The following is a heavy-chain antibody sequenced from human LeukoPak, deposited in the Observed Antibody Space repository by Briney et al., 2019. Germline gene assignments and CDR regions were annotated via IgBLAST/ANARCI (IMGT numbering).Heavy chain of an antibody. J-gene: IGHJ4*02. CDR1: GGSISTYY. CDR3: ARPYCSAGNCYSNFDS. D-gene: IGHD2-15*01. V-gene: IGHV4-59*12. CDR2: ISYSGST. Sequence: PSETLSLTCTVSGGSISTYYWSWIRQPPGKGLEWIGYISYSGSTNYNPSLRSRVTISVDTSKKQFSLKLSSVTAADTAVYYCARPYCSAGNCYSNFDSWGQGTLVTVSS.